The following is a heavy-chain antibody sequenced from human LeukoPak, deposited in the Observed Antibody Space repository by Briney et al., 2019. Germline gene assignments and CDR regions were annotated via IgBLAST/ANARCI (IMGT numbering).Heavy chain of an antibody. Sequence: QTGGSLRLSCAASGFTFSSYAMSWVRQAPGKGLEWVSAISGSGVSTYYADSVKGWFTISRDSSKNTLFLQMNSLRAEDTAVYYCARDHNWHISYNYYYGMDVWGQGTTVTVSS. CDR3: ARDHNWHISYNYYYGMDV. V-gene: IGHV3-23*01. D-gene: IGHD2-21*01. J-gene: IGHJ6*02. CDR1: GFTFSSYA. CDR2: ISGSGVST.